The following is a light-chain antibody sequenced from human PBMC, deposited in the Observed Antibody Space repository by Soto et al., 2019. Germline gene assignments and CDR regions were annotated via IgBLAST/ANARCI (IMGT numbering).Light chain of an antibody. J-gene: IGLJ1*01. CDR2: GVT. CDR3: SSFTSNRIYV. Sequence: QSALTQPTCVSGCPGQSITISCTGNHNDIGTYDYVSWYQQHPGRAPRLLIHGVTTRPSGISGRFSASKSGLTASLTISGLQPEDEADYYCSSFTSNRIYVFGPGTKVTVL. V-gene: IGLV2-14*03. CDR1: HNDIGTYDY.